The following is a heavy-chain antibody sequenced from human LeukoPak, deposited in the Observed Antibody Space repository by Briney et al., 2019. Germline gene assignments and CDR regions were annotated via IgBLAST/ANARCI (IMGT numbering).Heavy chain of an antibody. CDR3: ARDYNILTGYYAVDY. CDR2: ISAYNGNT. V-gene: IGHV1-18*04. CDR1: GYTFTSYG. Sequence: ASVKVSCKASGYTFTSYGISWVRQAPGQGLEWMGWISAYNGNTNYAQKLQGRVTMTTDTSTSTAYMELRSLRPDDTAVYYCARDYNILTGYYAVDYWGQGTLVTVSS. J-gene: IGHJ4*02. D-gene: IGHD3-9*01.